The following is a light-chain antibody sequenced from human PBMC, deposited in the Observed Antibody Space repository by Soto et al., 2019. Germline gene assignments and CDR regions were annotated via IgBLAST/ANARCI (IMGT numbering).Light chain of an antibody. CDR1: QTISRSY. Sequence: IVLTQSPGTLSLTPGERATLSCRASQTISRSYLAWYQQKPGQAPRLLIYGASSRATGIPDRFSGSDSGTDFTLTISRLEPEDFAVYFCQHYGSSPQTFRQGTKVE. CDR2: GAS. V-gene: IGKV3-20*01. J-gene: IGKJ1*01. CDR3: QHYGSSPQT.